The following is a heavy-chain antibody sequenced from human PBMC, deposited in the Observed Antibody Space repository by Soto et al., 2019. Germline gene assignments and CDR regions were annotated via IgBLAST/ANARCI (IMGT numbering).Heavy chain of an antibody. J-gene: IGHJ6*02. V-gene: IGHV3-33*01. CDR2: IWYDGSNK. Sequence: VGSLRLSCAASGFTFSSYGMHWVRQAPGKGLEWVAVIWYDGSNKYYADSVKGRFTISRDNSKNTLYLQMNSLRAEDTAVYYCARDDIVVVPAANPPHYYYYYGMDVWGQGTTVTVSS. CDR1: GFTFSSYG. D-gene: IGHD2-2*01. CDR3: ARDDIVVVPAANPPHYYYYYGMDV.